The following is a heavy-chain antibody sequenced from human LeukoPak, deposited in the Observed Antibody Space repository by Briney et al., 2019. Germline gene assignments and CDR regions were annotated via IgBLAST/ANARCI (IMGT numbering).Heavy chain of an antibody. CDR3: XXXXXXXDTAMPVDY. D-gene: IGHD5-18*01. V-gene: IGHV3-23*01. Sequence: PSETLSLTCTVPGGSISNDGYYWSWVRQAPGKGLEWVSAISGSGGSTYYADSVKGRFTISRDNSKNTLYLQMNSLRAEDTAVXXXXXXXXXXDTAMPVDYWGQGTLVTVSS. CDR2: ISGSGGST. CDR1: GGSISNDGYY. J-gene: IGHJ4*02.